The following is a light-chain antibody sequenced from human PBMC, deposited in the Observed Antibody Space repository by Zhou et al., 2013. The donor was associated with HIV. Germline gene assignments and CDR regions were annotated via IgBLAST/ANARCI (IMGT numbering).Light chain of an antibody. CDR2: AVS. CDR1: QNIKNY. Sequence: DIQMTQSPSSLSAAVGDRVTITCRASQNIKNYLNWYQQKPGKAPKVLIYAVSSLQSGVPSRFSGSGSGTDFTLTISSLQPEDFATYYCQQTYSTLRTFGQGTKV. J-gene: IGKJ1*01. CDR3: QQTYSTLRT. V-gene: IGKV1-39*01.